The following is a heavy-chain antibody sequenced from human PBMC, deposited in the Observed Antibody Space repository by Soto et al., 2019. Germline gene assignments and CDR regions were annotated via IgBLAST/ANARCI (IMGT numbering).Heavy chain of an antibody. V-gene: IGHV3-48*03. CDR1: GFTFSSYE. Sequence: GGSLRLSCAASGFTFSSYEMNWVRQAPGKGLEWVSYISSSGSTIYYADSVKGRFTISRDNAKNSLYLQMNSLRAEDTAVYYCARGDARGYYYYGMDAWGQGTTVTVSS. D-gene: IGHD3-16*01. J-gene: IGHJ6*02. CDR2: ISSSGSTI. CDR3: ARGDARGYYYYGMDA.